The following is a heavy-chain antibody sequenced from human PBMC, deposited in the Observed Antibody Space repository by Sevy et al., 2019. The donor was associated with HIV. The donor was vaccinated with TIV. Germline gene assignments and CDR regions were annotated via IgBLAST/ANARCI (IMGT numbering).Heavy chain of an antibody. CDR1: GFTFSSYW. CDR2: INSDGSST. Sequence: GGSLRLSCAASGFTFSSYWMHWVRQAPGKGLVWVSRINSDGSSTSYADSVKGRFTISRDNAKNTLYLQMNSLRAEDTAVYYCARGALGGFGELLYYYYGMDVWGQGTTVTVSS. J-gene: IGHJ6*02. CDR3: ARGALGGFGELLYYYYGMDV. V-gene: IGHV3-74*01. D-gene: IGHD3-10*01.